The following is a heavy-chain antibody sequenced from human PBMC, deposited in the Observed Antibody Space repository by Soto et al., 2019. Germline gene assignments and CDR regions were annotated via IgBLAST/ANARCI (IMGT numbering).Heavy chain of an antibody. Sequence: QVQLQESGPGLVQPSETLSLTCTVSGGSISSDYWSWIRQPPGKGLEWIGYIYFTGSTNYNPSLESRITIAEDSSRNKFSLRLTSVSPSDTAVYYCARDRPCSGGCCYLDIWGRGTLVFVSS. CDR1: GGSISSDY. CDR2: IYFTGST. CDR3: ARDRPCSGGCCYLDI. J-gene: IGHJ3*02. D-gene: IGHD2-15*01. V-gene: IGHV4-59*01.